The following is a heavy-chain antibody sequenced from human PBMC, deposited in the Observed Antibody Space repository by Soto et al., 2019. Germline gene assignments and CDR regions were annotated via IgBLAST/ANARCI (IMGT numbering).Heavy chain of an antibody. D-gene: IGHD1-26*01. CDR3: ASGSGSHEHYYYYGMDV. V-gene: IGHV1-69*06. CDR2: IIPIFGTP. CDR1: GGTFSSYG. Sequence: SVKVSCKASGGTFSSYGISWVRQAPGQGLEWMGGIIPIFGTPNYAQKFQGRVTITADKSTSTAYMELSSLGSEDTAVYYCASGSGSHEHYYYYGMDVWGQGTTVTVSS. J-gene: IGHJ6*02.